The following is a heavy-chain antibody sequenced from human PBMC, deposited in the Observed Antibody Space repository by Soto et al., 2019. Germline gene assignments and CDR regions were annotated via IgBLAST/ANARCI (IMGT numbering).Heavy chain of an antibody. CDR2: ISIGGDKT. CDR1: GFTFSSNS. CDR3: AKWDGYGDH. D-gene: IGHD5-12*01. J-gene: IGHJ5*02. V-gene: IGHV3-23*01. Sequence: EVQLLESGGDLIQPGGYLRLSCAASGFTFSSNSFTWVRQAPGKGLEYVSGISIGGDKTWHSDSVKGRFTVSRDNSKNTVYLQMNSLRVDDTAVYYCAKWDGYGDHWGQGTLVPVSS.